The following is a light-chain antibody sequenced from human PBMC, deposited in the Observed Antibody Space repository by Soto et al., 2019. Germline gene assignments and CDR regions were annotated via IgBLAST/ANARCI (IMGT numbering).Light chain of an antibody. J-gene: IGLJ3*02. CDR2: SNN. CDR1: SSNIGDNT. CDR3: AAWDDSLNGWV. Sequence: QSVLTQPPSASGTPGQRVTISCSGSSSNIGDNTVDWYQQLPGTAPKLLIYSNNQRPSGVPDRFSGSKSGTSASLAISGLQSEDEADYYCAAWDDSLNGWVFGGGTKVTVL. V-gene: IGLV1-44*01.